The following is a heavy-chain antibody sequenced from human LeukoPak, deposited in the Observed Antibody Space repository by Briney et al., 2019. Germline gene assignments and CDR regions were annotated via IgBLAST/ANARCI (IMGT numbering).Heavy chain of an antibody. D-gene: IGHD6-13*01. CDR3: ARDGDSSSWSPYNWFDP. Sequence: KPSETLSLTCTVSGGSISSYYWSWIRQPPGKGLEWIGYIYYSGSTNYNPSLKSRVTISVDTSKNQFSLKLSSVTAADTAVYYCARDGDSSSWSPYNWFDPWGQGTLVTVSS. J-gene: IGHJ5*02. CDR1: GGSISSYY. CDR2: IYYSGST. V-gene: IGHV4-59*01.